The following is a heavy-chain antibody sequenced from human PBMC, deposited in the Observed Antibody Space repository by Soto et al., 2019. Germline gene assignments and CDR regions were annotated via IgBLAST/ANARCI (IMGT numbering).Heavy chain of an antibody. CDR1: GFTLSNSW. CDR3: TRDLALRHNNYYCAINV. CDR2: IKSKVDGGTV. D-gene: IGHD1-1*01. Sequence: EVQLVESGGGLVKPGGSLRLSCAASGFTLSNSWMNWVRQAPGKGLEWIGRIKSKVDGGTVEFAAPVKVRFTISRDDTINTLYLQRNSLKVEDTAVYFFTRDLALRHNNYYCAINVWGRGTTVTVAS. V-gene: IGHV3-15*01. J-gene: IGHJ6*02.